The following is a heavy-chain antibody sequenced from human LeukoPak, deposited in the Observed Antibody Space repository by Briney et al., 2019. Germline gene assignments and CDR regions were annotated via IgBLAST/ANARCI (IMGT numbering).Heavy chain of an antibody. CDR1: GYTFTSYG. Sequence: SVKVSCKASGYTFTSYGISWVRQAPGQGLEWMGWISAYNGNTNYAQELQGRVTMTTDTSTSTAYMELRSLRSDDTAVYYCARDSDSSGRRYYYDSSGYYYWGQGTLVTVSS. CDR2: ISAYNGNT. V-gene: IGHV1-18*01. CDR3: ARDSDSSGRRYYYDSSGYYY. D-gene: IGHD3-22*01. J-gene: IGHJ4*02.